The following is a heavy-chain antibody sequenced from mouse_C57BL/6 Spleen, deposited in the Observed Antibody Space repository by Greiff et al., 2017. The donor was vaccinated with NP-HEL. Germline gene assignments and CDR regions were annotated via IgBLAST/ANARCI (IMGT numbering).Heavy chain of an antibody. CDR3: TRCCGSSHWYFDV. CDR1: GYTFTDYE. V-gene: IGHV1-15*01. J-gene: IGHJ1*03. CDR2: IDPETGGT. D-gene: IGHD1-1*01. Sequence: QVQLQQSGAELVRPGASVTLSCKASGYTFTDYEMHWVKQTPVHGLEWIGAIDPETGGTAYNQKFKGKAILTADKSSSTAYMELRSLTSEDSAVYYCTRCCGSSHWYFDVWGTGTTVTVSS.